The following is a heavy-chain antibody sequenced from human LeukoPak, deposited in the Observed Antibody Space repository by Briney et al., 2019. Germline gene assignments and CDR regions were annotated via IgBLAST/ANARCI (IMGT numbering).Heavy chain of an antibody. CDR1: GYTFTGYY. CDR3: ARDLEASGYNNWFDP. V-gene: IGHV1-18*04. CDR2: ISAYNGNT. J-gene: IGHJ5*02. Sequence: VASVRVSCKASGYTFTGYYIHWVRQAPGQGLEWMGWISAYNGNTNYAQKLQGRVTITTDTSTRTAYMELRSLRSDDTAVYYCARDLEASGYNNWFDPWGQGTLVTVSS. D-gene: IGHD5-24*01.